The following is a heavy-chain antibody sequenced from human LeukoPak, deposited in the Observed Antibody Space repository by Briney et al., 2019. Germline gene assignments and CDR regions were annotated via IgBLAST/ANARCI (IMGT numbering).Heavy chain of an antibody. J-gene: IGHJ4*02. CDR3: ARGFSSGWYTD. CDR2: IYYSGST. CDR1: GGSISSGDYY. V-gene: IGHV4-30-4*01. D-gene: IGHD6-19*01. Sequence: PSQTLSLTCTVSGGSISSGDYYWSWIRQPPGKGLECIGYIYYSGSTYYNPSLKSRVTISVDTSKNQFSLKLSSVTAADTAVYYCARGFSSGWYTDWGQGTLVTVSS.